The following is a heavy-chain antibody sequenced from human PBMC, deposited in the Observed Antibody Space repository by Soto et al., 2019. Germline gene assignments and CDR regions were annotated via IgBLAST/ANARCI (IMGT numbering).Heavy chain of an antibody. J-gene: IGHJ5*02. CDR3: ARDQNYDFCSGYSFDP. D-gene: IGHD3-3*01. CDR1: GGTFSSYA. V-gene: IGHV1-69*05. CDR2: IIPIFGTA. Sequence: SVKVSCKASGGTFSSYAISWVRQAPGQGLEWMGGIIPIFGTANYAQKFQGRVTITTDESTSTAYMELSSLRSEDTAVYYCARDQNYDFCSGYSFDPWGQGTLVTVSS.